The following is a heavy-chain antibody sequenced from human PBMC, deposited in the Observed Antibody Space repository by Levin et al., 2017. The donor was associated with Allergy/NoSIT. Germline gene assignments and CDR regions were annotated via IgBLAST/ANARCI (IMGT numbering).Heavy chain of an antibody. Sequence: GGSLRLSCAASGFIFSNYAMNWVRQAPGKGLEWVAGISGGGATTHYVDSVKGRFTISRDNSKSTLYLQMSSLRADDTALYYCAKESRISVGAPDYWGQGALVTGSS. V-gene: IGHV3-23*01. CDR1: GFIFSNYA. J-gene: IGHJ4*02. D-gene: IGHD6-19*01. CDR2: ISGGGATT. CDR3: AKESRISVGAPDY.